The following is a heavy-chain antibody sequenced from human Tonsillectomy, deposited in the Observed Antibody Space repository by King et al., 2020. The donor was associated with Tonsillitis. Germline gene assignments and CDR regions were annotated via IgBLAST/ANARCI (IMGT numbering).Heavy chain of an antibody. CDR2: ISSSSNYI. CDR1: GFTFSSHS. V-gene: IGHV3-21*01. CDR3: ARDSGYYGMDV. J-gene: IGHJ6*02. Sequence: VQLVESGGGLVQPGGSLRLSCAASGFTFSSHSMNWVRQAPGKGLEWVSSISSSSNYIYNADSVKGRFTISRDNANNSLYLQMNSLRAEDTAVYYCARDSGYYGMDVWGQGTTVTVSS.